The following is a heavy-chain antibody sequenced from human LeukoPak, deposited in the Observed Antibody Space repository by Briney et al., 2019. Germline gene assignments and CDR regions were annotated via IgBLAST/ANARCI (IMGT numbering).Heavy chain of an antibody. CDR3: ARRYQVSWYFDL. J-gene: IGHJ2*01. V-gene: IGHV3-66*01. CDR1: GFTFSSYA. Sequence: GGSLRLSCAPSGFTFSSYAMSWVRQAPGKGLEWVSVIYSDGSTQYADSVKGRFTITRDNYKNTLYLQMNSLRDEDTAMYYCARRYQVSWYFDLWGRGTLVTVSS. D-gene: IGHD2-15*01. CDR2: IYSDGST.